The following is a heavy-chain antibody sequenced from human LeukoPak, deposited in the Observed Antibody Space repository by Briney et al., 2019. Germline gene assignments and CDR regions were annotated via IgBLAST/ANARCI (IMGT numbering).Heavy chain of an antibody. Sequence: SETLSLTCTVSGGSISTYYWSWIRQPAGKGLEWIGRIYTSRTTDYNPSLNSRVTMSVDTSKNQFSLKLSSVTAADTAVYYCATCNGWCNWFDPWGQGTLVTVSS. D-gene: IGHD6-19*01. CDR2: IYTSRTT. CDR3: ATCNGWCNWFDP. CDR1: GGSISTYY. J-gene: IGHJ5*02. V-gene: IGHV4-4*07.